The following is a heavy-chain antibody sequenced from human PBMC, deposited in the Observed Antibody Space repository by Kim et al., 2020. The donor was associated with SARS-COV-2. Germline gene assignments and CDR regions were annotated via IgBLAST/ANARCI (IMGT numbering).Heavy chain of an antibody. D-gene: IGHD2-2*01. V-gene: IGHV4-39*01. CDR3: ARLVPTRVRWVDP. Sequence: DNPPLKSRLTISVDTSKNQFSRKMSCVTAADTAVYYCARLVPTRVRWVDPWGEGTLVTVSS. J-gene: IGHJ5*02.